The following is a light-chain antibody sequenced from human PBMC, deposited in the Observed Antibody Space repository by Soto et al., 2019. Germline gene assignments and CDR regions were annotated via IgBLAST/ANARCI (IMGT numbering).Light chain of an antibody. Sequence: EVVMTQSPATLSVFPGERVTLSCRASQSVSSSLAWYQQKPGQAPRLLIYSASTRATGIPARFSGSGSGTEFTLTISSLESEDFAVYYCQQYINGDTFGQGTKLEIK. J-gene: IGKJ2*01. CDR2: SAS. CDR1: QSVSSS. CDR3: QQYINGDT. V-gene: IGKV3-15*01.